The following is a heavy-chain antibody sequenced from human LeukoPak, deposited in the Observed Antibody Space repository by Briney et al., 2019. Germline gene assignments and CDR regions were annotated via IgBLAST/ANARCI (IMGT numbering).Heavy chain of an antibody. Sequence: AGGSLRLSCAASGFTFSSYAMHWVRQAPGKGLEWVAVISYDGSNKYYADPVKGRFTISRDNAKNSLYLQMNSLRAEDTAVYYCAELGITMIGGVWGKGTTVTISS. CDR3: AELGITMIGGV. CDR1: GFTFSSYA. J-gene: IGHJ6*04. V-gene: IGHV3-30*04. CDR2: ISYDGSNK. D-gene: IGHD3-10*02.